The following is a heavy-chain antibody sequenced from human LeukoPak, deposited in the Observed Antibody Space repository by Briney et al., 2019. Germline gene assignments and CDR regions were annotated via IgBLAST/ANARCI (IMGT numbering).Heavy chain of an antibody. J-gene: IGHJ4*02. CDR3: AKDSSSGWYEPRLDY. CDR1: GFTFSSYA. Sequence: GGSLRLSCAASGFTFSSYAMSWVHQAPGKGLEWVSAISGSGGSTYYADSVKGRFTISRDNSKNTLYLQMNSLRAEDTAVYYCAKDSSSGWYEPRLDYWGQGTLVTVSS. CDR2: ISGSGGST. D-gene: IGHD6-19*01. V-gene: IGHV3-23*01.